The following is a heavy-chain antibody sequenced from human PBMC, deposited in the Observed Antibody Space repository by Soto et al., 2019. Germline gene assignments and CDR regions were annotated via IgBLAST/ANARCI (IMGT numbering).Heavy chain of an antibody. D-gene: IGHD2-15*01. CDR3: AREGYCSGGSCYYYYGMDV. V-gene: IGHV1-8*01. Sequence: QVQLVQSGAEVKKPGASVKVSCKASGYTFTSYDINWVRQATGQGLEWMGWMNPNSGNTGYAQKFQGIVTMTRNTSISTAYMELSSLRSEDTAVYYCAREGYCSGGSCYYYYGMDVWGQGTTVTVSS. J-gene: IGHJ6*02. CDR2: MNPNSGNT. CDR1: GYTFTSYD.